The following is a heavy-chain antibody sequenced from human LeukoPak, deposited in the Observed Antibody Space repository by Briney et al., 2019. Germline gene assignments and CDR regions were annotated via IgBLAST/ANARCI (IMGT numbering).Heavy chain of an antibody. V-gene: IGHV3-30-3*01. CDR3: ARLPGYCSSNSCYKMTIPFDY. CDR2: ISYGGNNK. D-gene: IGHD2-2*02. J-gene: IGHJ4*02. CDR1: GFTFSSYS. Sequence: GGSLRLSCSASGFTFSSYSMHWVRQAPGKGLEWVAVISYGGNNKYDADSVKGRFTISRDNSKNTLYLQMNSLRAEDTAVYYCARLPGYCSSNSCYKMTIPFDYWGQGTLVTVSS.